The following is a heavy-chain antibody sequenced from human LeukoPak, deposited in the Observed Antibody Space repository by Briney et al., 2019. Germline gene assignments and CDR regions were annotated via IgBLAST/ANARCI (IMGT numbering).Heavy chain of an antibody. CDR3: ARGHYGGNYRVLLA. CDR2: ISTTGTI. CDR1: GFTFSRFN. D-gene: IGHD4-23*01. Sequence: GGSWRLSCAASGFTFSRFNMNWLRQAPGKGLEWLSYISTTGTIYYAESVKGRFSISRDNAKNSLYLQMNSLRPEDTAVYYCARGHYGGNYRVLLAWGQGTLVTVSS. V-gene: IGHV3-48*01. J-gene: IGHJ5*02.